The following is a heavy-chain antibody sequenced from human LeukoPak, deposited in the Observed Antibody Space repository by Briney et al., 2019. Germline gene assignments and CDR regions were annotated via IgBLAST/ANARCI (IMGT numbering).Heavy chain of an antibody. J-gene: IGHJ4*02. CDR1: GFTFSPYS. CDR2: ISGTGSYI. D-gene: IGHD2-15*01. Sequence: GGSLRLSCAASGFTFSPYSMNWVRQAPGRGLEWVSSISGTGSYIYYADSVKGRFTISRDNAKNSLYLQMNSLRAEDTAVYYCAKAPVTSCRGAFCYPLDSWGQGTLVTVSS. CDR3: AKAPVTSCRGAFCYPLDS. V-gene: IGHV3-21*01.